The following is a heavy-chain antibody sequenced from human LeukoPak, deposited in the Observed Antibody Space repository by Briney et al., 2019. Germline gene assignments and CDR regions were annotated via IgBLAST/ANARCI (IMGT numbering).Heavy chain of an antibody. V-gene: IGHV3-23*01. D-gene: IGHD1-26*01. J-gene: IGHJ4*02. CDR3: AKDSQGSSDY. CDR1: GFTFSRYS. Sequence: SGGSLRLSCAASGFTFSRYSMNWVRQAPGKGLEWVSAISGSGGSTYYADSVKGRFTISRDNSKNTLYLQMNSLRAEDTAVYYCAKDSQGSSDYWGQGTLVTVSS. CDR2: ISGSGGST.